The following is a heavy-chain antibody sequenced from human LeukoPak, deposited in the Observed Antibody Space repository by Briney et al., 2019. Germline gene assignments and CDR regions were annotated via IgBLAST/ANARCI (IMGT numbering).Heavy chain of an antibody. CDR2: INPNSGGT. CDR1: GYTFTSYD. D-gene: IGHD6-19*01. J-gene: IGHJ6*02. V-gene: IGHV1-2*02. CDR3: ARAVALGRLVGMDV. Sequence: ASVKVSCKASGYTFTSYDINWVRQATGQGLEWMGWINPNSGGTNYAQKFQGRVTMTRDTSISTAYMELSRLRSDDTAVYYCARAVALGRLVGMDVWGQGTTVTVSS.